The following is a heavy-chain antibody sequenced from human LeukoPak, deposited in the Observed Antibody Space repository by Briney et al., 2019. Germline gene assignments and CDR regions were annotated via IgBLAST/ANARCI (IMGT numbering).Heavy chain of an antibody. V-gene: IGHV4-34*01. Sequence: SETLSLTCAVYGGSFSGYYWSWIRQPPGKGLEWIGEINHSGSTNYNPSLKSRVTISVDTSKNQFSLKLSSVTAADTGVYYCARGRWEVRFDNWGQGTLVTVPS. CDR3: ARGRWEVRFDN. CDR2: INHSGST. CDR1: GGSFSGYY. D-gene: IGHD1-26*01. J-gene: IGHJ4*02.